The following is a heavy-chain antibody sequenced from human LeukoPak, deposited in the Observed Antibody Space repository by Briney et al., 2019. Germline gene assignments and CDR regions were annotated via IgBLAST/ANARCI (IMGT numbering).Heavy chain of an antibody. Sequence: LPGGSLRLSCAASGFTFSSYSMNWVRQAPGKGLEWVSSISSSGSTIYYADSVKGRFTISRDNAKNSLYLQMNSLRAEDTAVYYCARDQSPYSGSLYYYYYMDVWGKGTTVTVSS. CDR3: ARDQSPYSGSLYYYYYMDV. J-gene: IGHJ6*03. V-gene: IGHV3-48*04. D-gene: IGHD1-26*01. CDR1: GFTFSSYS. CDR2: ISSSGSTI.